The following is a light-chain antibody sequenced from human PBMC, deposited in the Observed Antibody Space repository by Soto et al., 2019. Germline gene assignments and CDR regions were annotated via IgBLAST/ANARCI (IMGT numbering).Light chain of an antibody. V-gene: IGLV2-14*01. CDR2: DVS. CDR3: SSYTSSSPFV. Sequence: QSALTQPASVSGSPGQSITISCTGTSSDVGGYNYVSWYQQHPGKAPKLMIYDVSNRPSGVSNRFSGSKSGNTASLTISGLQAEGEADYYCSSYTSSSPFVFGTGTQVTVL. CDR1: SSDVGGYNY. J-gene: IGLJ1*01.